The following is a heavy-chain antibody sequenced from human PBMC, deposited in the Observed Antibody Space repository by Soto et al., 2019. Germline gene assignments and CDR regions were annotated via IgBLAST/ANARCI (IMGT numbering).Heavy chain of an antibody. CDR3: ARDGVHDYSVF. CDR1: GYTFTSYD. D-gene: IGHD3-16*01. Sequence: ASVKVSCKASGYTFTSYDINWVRQATGQGLEWMGIINPSDGSTSYAQKFQGRVSMTRDTSTNTVYMELSSLRSEDTAVYYCARDGVHDYSVFWGQGTLVTVSS. V-gene: IGHV1-46*01. J-gene: IGHJ4*02. CDR2: INPSDGST.